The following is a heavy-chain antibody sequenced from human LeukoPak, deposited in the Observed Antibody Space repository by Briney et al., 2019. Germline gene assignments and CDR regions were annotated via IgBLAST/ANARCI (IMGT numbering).Heavy chain of an antibody. D-gene: IGHD1-26*01. V-gene: IGHV5-51*01. CDR3: ARSSGSFLPRYVDV. CDR1: GYRFTTYW. J-gene: IGHJ6*02. CDR2: IYPGDSDT. Sequence: GESLKISCKGSGYRFTTYWIGWVRRMPGKGLDWMGIIYPGDSDTRYSPSFQGQVTISADKSISTAYLQWSGLKASDTAIYYCARSSGSFLPRYVDVWGQGTTVTVSS.